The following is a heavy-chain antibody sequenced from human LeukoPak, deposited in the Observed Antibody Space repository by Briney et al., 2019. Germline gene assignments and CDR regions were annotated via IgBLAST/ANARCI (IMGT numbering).Heavy chain of an antibody. D-gene: IGHD2-15*01. CDR1: GFTFSSYA. CDR2: ISGSGGST. V-gene: IGHV3-23*01. J-gene: IGHJ4*02. CDR3: AKRRAVVGL. Sequence: PGGSLRLSCAASGFTFSSYAMSWVRQAPGEGLEWVSAISGSGGSTYYADSVKGRFTISRDNSNNTLYLQMNTLRAEDTAVYYCAKRRAVVGLWGQGTLVTVSS.